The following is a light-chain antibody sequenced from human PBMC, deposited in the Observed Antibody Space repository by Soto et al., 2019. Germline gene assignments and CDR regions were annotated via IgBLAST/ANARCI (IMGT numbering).Light chain of an antibody. CDR2: RAS. CDR1: QGVSSN. Sequence: EIVLTQSPATLSLSPWERATLSCRASQGVSSNLAWYQQKPGQSPRLLIYRASTRATDVPARFSGSGSGTEFTLTISSLQSEDFAVYYCQQYNNWPKMFGQGTKVDIK. V-gene: IGKV3-15*01. CDR3: QQYNNWPKM. J-gene: IGKJ1*01.